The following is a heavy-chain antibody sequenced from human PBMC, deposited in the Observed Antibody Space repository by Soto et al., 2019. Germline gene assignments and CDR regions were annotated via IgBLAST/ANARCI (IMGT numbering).Heavy chain of an antibody. CDR3: AKDLDPHHDPFDI. D-gene: IGHD1-1*01. CDR2: ISYDGSNK. Sequence: QVQLVESGGGVVQPGRSLRLSCAASGFTFSSYGMHWVRQAPGKGLEWVAVISYDGSNKYYADSVKGRFTISRDNSKNTLYRQMNRLRAEETDVYYCAKDLDPHHDPFDIWGQGTMVTVSS. V-gene: IGHV3-30*18. CDR1: GFTFSSYG. J-gene: IGHJ3*02.